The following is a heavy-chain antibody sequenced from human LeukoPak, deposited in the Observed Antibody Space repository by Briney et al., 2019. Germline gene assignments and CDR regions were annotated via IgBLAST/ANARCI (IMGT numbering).Heavy chain of an antibody. CDR2: IYHSGST. CDR3: ARWTGTPDAFDI. Sequence: ASETLSRTCAVSGYSISSGYYWGWIRPPPGKGLEWIGSIYHSGSTYYNPSLKSRVTISADTSKNQFSLKLSSVPAADTAVYYCARWTGTPDAFDIWGQGTMVTVSS. CDR1: GYSISSGYY. D-gene: IGHD1-7*01. J-gene: IGHJ3*02. V-gene: IGHV4-38-2*01.